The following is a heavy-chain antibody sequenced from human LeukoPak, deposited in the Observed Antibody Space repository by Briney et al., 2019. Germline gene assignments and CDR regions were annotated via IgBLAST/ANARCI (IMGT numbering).Heavy chain of an antibody. V-gene: IGHV3-21*01. CDR1: GFTFSSYN. CDR2: ISSSSTYI. D-gene: IGHD2-2*01. J-gene: IGHJ4*02. CDR3: ARMEGYCSSTSCR. Sequence: GGSLRLSCAASGFTFSSYNMDWVRQAPGKGLEWVSSISSSSTYIYYADSVKGRFTISRDNAKNSLYLQMNSLRAEDTAVYYCARMEGYCSSTSCRWGQGTLVTVSS.